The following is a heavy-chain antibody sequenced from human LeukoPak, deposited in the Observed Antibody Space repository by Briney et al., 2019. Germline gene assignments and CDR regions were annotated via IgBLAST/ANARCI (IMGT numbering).Heavy chain of an antibody. CDR3: ARRCSSTSCYTGLWQQSRGYYFDY. V-gene: IGHV4-39*07. CDR2: IYYSGST. Sequence: KPSETLSLTCTVSGGSISSSSYYWGWIRQPPGKGLEWIGSIYYSGSTYYNPSLKSRVTISVDTSKNQFSLKLSSVTAADTAVYYCARRCSSTSCYTGLWQQSRGYYFDYWGQGTLVTASS. D-gene: IGHD2-2*02. CDR1: GGSISSSSYY. J-gene: IGHJ4*02.